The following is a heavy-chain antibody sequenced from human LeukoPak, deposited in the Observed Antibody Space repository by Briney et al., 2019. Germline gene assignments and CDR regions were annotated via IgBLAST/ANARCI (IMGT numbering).Heavy chain of an antibody. V-gene: IGHV3-53*01. CDR2: IYSGGST. J-gene: IGHJ4*02. Sequence: GGSLRLSCAASGFTVSSNYMSWVRQAPGKGLEWVSVIYSGGSTYYADSVKGRFTISRDNSKNTLYLQMNSLRAEDTAVYYCAKDYRDGYNYFDYWGQGTLVTVSS. D-gene: IGHD5-24*01. CDR1: GFTVSSNY. CDR3: AKDYRDGYNYFDY.